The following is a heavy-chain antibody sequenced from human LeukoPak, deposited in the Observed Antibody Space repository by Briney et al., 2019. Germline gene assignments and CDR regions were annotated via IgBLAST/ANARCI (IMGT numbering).Heavy chain of an antibody. CDR3: ARSLSSGWFPFDY. CDR2: IYTSGST. CDR1: GGSFSSYY. D-gene: IGHD6-19*01. V-gene: IGHV4-59*10. J-gene: IGHJ4*02. Sequence: SETLSLTCAVYGGSFSSYYWSWIRQPAGKGLEWIGRIYTSGSTNYNPSLKSRVTMSVDTSKNQFSLKQNSVTAADTAVYYCARSLSSGWFPFDYWGQGTLVTVSS.